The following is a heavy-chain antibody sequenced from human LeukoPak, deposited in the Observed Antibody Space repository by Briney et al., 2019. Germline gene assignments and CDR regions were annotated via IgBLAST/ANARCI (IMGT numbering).Heavy chain of an antibody. D-gene: IGHD3-22*01. CDR1: GFTFSSYW. J-gene: IGHJ4*02. CDR2: IKQDGSEK. V-gene: IGHV3-7*01. Sequence: GGSLRLSCAASGFTFSSYWMSWVRQAPGKGLEWVANIKQDGSEKYYVDSVKGRFTISRDNAKNSLYLQMNSLRAEDTAVYYCAKSYYYDSSGSNPFDYWGQGTLVTVSS. CDR3: AKSYYYDSSGSNPFDY.